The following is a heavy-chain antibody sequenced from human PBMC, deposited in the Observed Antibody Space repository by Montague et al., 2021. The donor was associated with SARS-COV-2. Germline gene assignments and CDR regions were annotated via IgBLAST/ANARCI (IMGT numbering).Heavy chain of an antibody. CDR3: AKNRDIFWFGEGRDSMDV. D-gene: IGHD3-10*01. CDR2: ISYDGSIQ. V-gene: IGHV3-30*18. Sequence: SLRLSCAASGLTVNNFALHWVRQAPGKGLEWVAVISYDGSIQYYSYSXXVLFPISRDSSKKTLYLQMNSLSGEDTAVSYCAKNRDIFWFGEGRDSMDVWGQGTTVIVSS. CDR1: GLTVNNFA. J-gene: IGHJ6*02.